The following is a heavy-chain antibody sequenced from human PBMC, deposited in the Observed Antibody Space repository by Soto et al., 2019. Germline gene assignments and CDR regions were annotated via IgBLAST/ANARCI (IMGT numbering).Heavy chain of an antibody. J-gene: IGHJ4*02. Sequence: GASVKVSCKASGGTFSSYAISWVRQAPGQGLEWMGGIIPIFGTANYAQKFQGRVTITADESTSTAYMELSSLRSEDTAVYYCARDGQNKVGISKPFDYWGQGTLVTVSS. D-gene: IGHD2-21*01. CDR1: GGTFSSYA. V-gene: IGHV1-69*13. CDR3: ARDGQNKVGISKPFDY. CDR2: IIPIFGTA.